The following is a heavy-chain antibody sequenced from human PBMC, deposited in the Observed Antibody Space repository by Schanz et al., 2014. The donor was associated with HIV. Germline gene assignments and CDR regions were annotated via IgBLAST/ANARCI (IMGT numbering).Heavy chain of an antibody. D-gene: IGHD2-21*02. Sequence: QVQLVESGGGVVQPGRSQRLSCAASGFTFRSYGMHWVRQAPGKGLEWVALISYDGNTKYYADSVKGRFTISRDNSKNTLYLEMNSLRPEDTAVHYCAKAAVTDYLDYWGQGTLVTVSS. CDR2: ISYDGNTK. CDR1: GFTFRSYG. J-gene: IGHJ4*02. CDR3: AKAAVTDYLDY. V-gene: IGHV3-30*18.